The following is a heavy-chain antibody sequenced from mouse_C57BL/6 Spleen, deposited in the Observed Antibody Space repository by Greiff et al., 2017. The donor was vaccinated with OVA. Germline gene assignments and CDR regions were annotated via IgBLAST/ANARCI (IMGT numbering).Heavy chain of an antibody. Sequence: LQESGAELARPGASVKLSCKASGYTFTSYGISWVKQRTGQGLEWIGEIYPRSGNTYYNEKFKGKATLTADKSSSTAYMELRSLTSEDSAVYFCARWDGYYEGYYAMDYWGQGTSVTVSS. V-gene: IGHV1-81*01. D-gene: IGHD2-3*01. J-gene: IGHJ4*01. CDR3: ARWDGYYEGYYAMDY. CDR1: GYTFTSYG. CDR2: IYPRSGNT.